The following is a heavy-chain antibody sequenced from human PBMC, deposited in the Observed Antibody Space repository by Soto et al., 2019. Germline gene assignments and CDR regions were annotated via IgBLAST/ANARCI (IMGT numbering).Heavy chain of an antibody. CDR2: TYYTGNN. Sequence: SETLSLTCTVSGGSIGAYYWSWIRQPPGKRLEWIGYTYYTGNNDYNPSLKSRVTISADTSKSQFSLKLTSVTAADTAVYYCARVAVSGHFDYWGQGALVTVSS. D-gene: IGHD6-19*01. J-gene: IGHJ4*02. CDR1: GGSIGAYY. CDR3: ARVAVSGHFDY. V-gene: IGHV4-59*01.